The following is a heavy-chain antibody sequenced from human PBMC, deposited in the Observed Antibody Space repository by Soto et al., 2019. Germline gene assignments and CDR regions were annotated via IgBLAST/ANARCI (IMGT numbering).Heavy chain of an antibody. V-gene: IGHV4-4*08. CDR3: AREVVGNTWPGIFDS. J-gene: IGHJ4*02. CDR2: VYTSGST. Sequence: SETLSLTCSISDDSIGPYYWTWIRQTPRKELQWIGYVYTSGSTKYNSSLKSRVTISLDASNSQFSLTMSSVTAADTGGYYCAREVVGNTWPGIFDSWGRGTLVTVPS. CDR1: DDSIGPYY.